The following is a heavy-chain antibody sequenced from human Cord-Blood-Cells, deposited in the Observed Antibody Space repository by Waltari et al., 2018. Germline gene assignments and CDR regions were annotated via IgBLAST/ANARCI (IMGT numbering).Heavy chain of an antibody. Sequence: QVQLQESGPGLVKPSQTLSLTCTVSGGSISSGSYYWSWIRQPAGKGLEWIGYIYTSGSPIYNPSLKSRVTISVDTSKNQFSLKLSSVTAADTAVYYCARVGGTQLGIWGWYFDLWGRGTLVTVSS. D-gene: IGHD7-27*01. J-gene: IGHJ2*01. CDR2: IYTSGSP. V-gene: IGHV4-61*09. CDR1: GGSISSGSYY. CDR3: ARVGGTQLGIWGWYFDL.